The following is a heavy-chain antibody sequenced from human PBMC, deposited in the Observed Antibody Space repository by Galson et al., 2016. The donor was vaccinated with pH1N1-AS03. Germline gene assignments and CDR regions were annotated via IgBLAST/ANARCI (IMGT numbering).Heavy chain of an antibody. CDR2: FSANNGDT. CDR3: ARMEKRWGDAYDI. V-gene: IGHV1-18*01. CDR1: DDTFNSHG. D-gene: IGHD1-1*01. Sequence: SVKVSCKASDDTFNSHGISWVRQAPGQGLEWMGWFSANNGDTNYAQKFQGRVTMTTDTFTSTTYMELRSLRSDDTAVYYCARMEKRWGDAYDIWGQGTMVTVSS. J-gene: IGHJ3*02.